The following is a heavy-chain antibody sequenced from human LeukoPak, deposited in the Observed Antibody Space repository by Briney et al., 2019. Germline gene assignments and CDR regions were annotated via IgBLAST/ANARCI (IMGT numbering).Heavy chain of an antibody. CDR1: GGSISSSSYY. Sequence: PSETLSLTCTVSGGSISSSSYYWGWIRQPPGKGLEWIGSIYYSGSTYYNPSLKSRVTISVDTSKNQFSLKLSSVTAADTAVYYCATQVVPAANPYYYYYMDVWGKGTTVTISS. CDR2: IYYSGST. D-gene: IGHD2-2*01. V-gene: IGHV4-39*01. CDR3: ATQVVPAANPYYYYYMDV. J-gene: IGHJ6*03.